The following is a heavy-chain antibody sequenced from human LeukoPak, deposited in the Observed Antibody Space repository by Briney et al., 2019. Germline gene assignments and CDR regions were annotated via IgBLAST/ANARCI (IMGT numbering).Heavy chain of an antibody. D-gene: IGHD3-10*01. J-gene: IGHJ5*02. Sequence: GGSLRLSCVASGFTFSSYEMNWVRQAPGKGLEWVSYISSSGSTIYYADSVKGRFTISRDNAKNSLYLQINSLRAEDTAVYYCARVWLRSIGVHPWGQGTLVTVSS. CDR3: ARVWLRSIGVHP. CDR2: ISSSGSTI. CDR1: GFTFSSYE. V-gene: IGHV3-48*03.